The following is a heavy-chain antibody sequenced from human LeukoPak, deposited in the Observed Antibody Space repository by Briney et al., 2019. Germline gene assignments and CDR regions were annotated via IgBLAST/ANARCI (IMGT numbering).Heavy chain of an antibody. Sequence: GGSLRLSCAASGFTFSSYGMHWVRQAPGKGLEWVAFIRYDGSDKFYAESVRGRFTISRDTSRNTLYLQMNSLRLEDTAVYYCAKDLMRDRWFGESWGQGTLVTVSS. V-gene: IGHV3-30*02. CDR1: GFTFSSYG. CDR2: IRYDGSDK. CDR3: AKDLMRDRWFGES. D-gene: IGHD3-10*01. J-gene: IGHJ5*02.